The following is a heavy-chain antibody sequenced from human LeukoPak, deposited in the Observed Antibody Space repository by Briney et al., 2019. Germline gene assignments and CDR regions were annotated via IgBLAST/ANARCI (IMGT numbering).Heavy chain of an antibody. D-gene: IGHD3-22*01. V-gene: IGHV1-69*06. CDR1: GGTFTSYA. Sequence: SVKVSCKASGGTFTSYAISWVRQAPGQGLEWMGGIIPIFGTANYAQKFQGRVTTTADKSTSTAYMELTSLRSEDTAVYYCARVFYYDSSGYYYYFDYWGQGTLVTVSS. CDR3: ARVFYYDSSGYYYYFDY. CDR2: IIPIFGTA. J-gene: IGHJ4*02.